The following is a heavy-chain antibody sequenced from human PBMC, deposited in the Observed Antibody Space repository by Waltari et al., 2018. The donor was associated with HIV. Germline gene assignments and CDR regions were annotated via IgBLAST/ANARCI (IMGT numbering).Heavy chain of an antibody. J-gene: IGHJ6*02. CDR3: VKEHQYSHTWYSYYGMDV. D-gene: IGHD6-13*01. CDR1: GFTFSNYG. V-gene: IGHV3-23*01. CDR2: IGGSGGST. Sequence: EVQVLESGGALVQPGGSLRLSCAASGFTFSNYGMSWGGQAPGKGWEWVSSIGGSGGSTYYADPVKGRLTVSRDNSKNTLYLQMNSLRAEDTAVYFCVKEHQYSHTWYSYYGMDVWGQGTTVTVSS.